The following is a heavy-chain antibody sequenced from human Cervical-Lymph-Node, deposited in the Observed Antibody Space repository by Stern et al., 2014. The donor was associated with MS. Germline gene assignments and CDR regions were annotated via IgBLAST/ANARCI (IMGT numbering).Heavy chain of an antibody. CDR3: ARGSGRDFFDY. J-gene: IGHJ4*02. D-gene: IGHD3-3*01. Sequence: EVQLLESGAEVKKPGESLKISCKGSGYSFPNYWISWVRQMPGKGLEYMGIIYPGASEARYSPSFQGQVTFSADKSTDTAYLQWNSLKVSDTAMYYCARGSGRDFFDYWGQGALVTVSS. CDR2: IYPGASEA. V-gene: IGHV5-51*01. CDR1: GYSFPNYW.